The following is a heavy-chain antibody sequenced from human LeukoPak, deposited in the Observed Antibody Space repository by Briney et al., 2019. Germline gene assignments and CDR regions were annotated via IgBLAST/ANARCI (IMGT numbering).Heavy chain of an antibody. Sequence: GGSLRLSCAASGFTFGSYSMNWVRQAPGKGLEWVSSISSSSSYIYYADSVKGRFTISRDNAKNSLYLQMNSLRAEDTAVYYCARVSDYVWGSYRRGLDYWGQGTLVTVSS. D-gene: IGHD3-16*02. V-gene: IGHV3-21*01. CDR3: ARVSDYVWGSYRRGLDY. J-gene: IGHJ4*02. CDR1: GFTFGSYS. CDR2: ISSSSSYI.